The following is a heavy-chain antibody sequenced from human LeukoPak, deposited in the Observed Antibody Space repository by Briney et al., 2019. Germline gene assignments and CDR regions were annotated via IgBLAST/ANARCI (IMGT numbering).Heavy chain of an antibody. D-gene: IGHD2-15*01. V-gene: IGHV1-18*01. Sequence: ASVKVSCKASGYTFTSYGISWVRQAPGQGLEWMGWISAYNGNTNYAQKLQGRVTMTTDTSTSTAYMELRSLRSDDTAVYYCASVGACSGGSCYDFDYWGQGTLVTVPS. CDR2: ISAYNGNT. CDR3: ASVGACSGGSCYDFDY. J-gene: IGHJ4*02. CDR1: GYTFTSYG.